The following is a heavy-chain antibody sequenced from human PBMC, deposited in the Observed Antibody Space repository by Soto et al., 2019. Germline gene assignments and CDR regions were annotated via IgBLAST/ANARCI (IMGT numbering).Heavy chain of an antibody. D-gene: IGHD6-19*01. CDR1: GGSIRSSNW. J-gene: IGHJ6*02. V-gene: IGHV4-4*02. CDR3: ASQGERSGWRSYRYDMDV. Sequence: SETLSLTCIVSGGSIRSSNWWTWVRRPPGKGLGWIGEIYVSGSTEYNPSLKSRVTISVDKSQHQFSLKLHSVTAADTAVYYCASQGERSGWRSYRYDMDVGGQGTTVTVSS. CDR2: IYVSGST.